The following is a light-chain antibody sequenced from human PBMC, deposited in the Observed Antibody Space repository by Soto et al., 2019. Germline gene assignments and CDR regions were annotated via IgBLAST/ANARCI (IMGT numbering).Light chain of an antibody. Sequence: DIQMTQSPSSLSASVGDRVTITCRASQSIGIYLNWYQQKPGKAPKLLIYAASNLQSGVPSRFSGSGSGTDFTLTNSSLHPEDSATYYCQQSYSTPQLTFGGGTNVEIK. CDR1: QSIGIY. V-gene: IGKV1-39*01. CDR2: AAS. CDR3: QQSYSTPQLT. J-gene: IGKJ4*01.